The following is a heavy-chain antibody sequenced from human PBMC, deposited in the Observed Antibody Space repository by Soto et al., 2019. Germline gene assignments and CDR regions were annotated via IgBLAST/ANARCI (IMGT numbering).Heavy chain of an antibody. V-gene: IGHV3-30-3*01. Sequence: GGSLRLSCAASGFTFSSYAMHWVRQAPGKGLEWVAVISYDGSNKYYADSVKGRFTISRDNSKNTLYLQMNSLRAEDTAVYYCARDVAQLRYFDWLAGYYGMDVWGQGTTVTVSS. CDR2: ISYDGSNK. CDR1: GFTFSSYA. J-gene: IGHJ6*02. D-gene: IGHD3-9*01. CDR3: ARDVAQLRYFDWLAGYYGMDV.